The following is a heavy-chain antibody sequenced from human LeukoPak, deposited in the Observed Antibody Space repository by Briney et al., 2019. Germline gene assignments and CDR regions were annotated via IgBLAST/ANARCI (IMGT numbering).Heavy chain of an antibody. Sequence: PSETLSLTCTVSGYSISSGYYWGWIRQPPGQGLEWIGSIYHSGSTYYNPSLKSRVTISVDTSKNQFSLKLSSVTAADTAVYYCARGAFGGSSPTPNFDYWGQGTLVTVSS. CDR2: IYHSGST. CDR1: GYSISSGYY. J-gene: IGHJ4*02. V-gene: IGHV4-38-2*02. CDR3: ARGAFGGSSPTPNFDY. D-gene: IGHD3-16*01.